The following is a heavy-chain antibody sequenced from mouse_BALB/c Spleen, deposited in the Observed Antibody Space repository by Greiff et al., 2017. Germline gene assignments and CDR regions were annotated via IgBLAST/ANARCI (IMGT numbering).Heavy chain of an antibody. V-gene: IGHV1-80*01. J-gene: IGHJ2*01. Sequence: VKLVESGAELVRPGSSVKISCKASGYAFSSYWMNWVKQRPGQGLEWIGQIYPGDGDTNYNGKFKGKATLTADKSSSTAYMQLSSLTSEDSAVYFCARKDYPRYFDYWGQGTTLTVSS. CDR1: GYAFSSYW. D-gene: IGHD5-5*01. CDR2: IYPGDGDT. CDR3: ARKDYPRYFDY.